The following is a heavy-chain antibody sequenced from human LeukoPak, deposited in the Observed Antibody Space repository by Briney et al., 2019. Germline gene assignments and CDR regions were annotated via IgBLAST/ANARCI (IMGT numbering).Heavy chain of an antibody. J-gene: IGHJ4*02. D-gene: IGHD3-22*01. CDR2: ISWNSGSI. CDR3: AKNYYDSSGYYGPVDY. CDR1: AFTFDDYA. Sequence: GRSLRLSCAASAFTFDDYAMHWVRQAPGKGLEWVSGISWNSGSIGYADSVKGRFTISRDNAKNSLYLQMNSLRAEDTALYYCAKNYYDSSGYYGPVDYWGQGTLVTVSS. V-gene: IGHV3-9*01.